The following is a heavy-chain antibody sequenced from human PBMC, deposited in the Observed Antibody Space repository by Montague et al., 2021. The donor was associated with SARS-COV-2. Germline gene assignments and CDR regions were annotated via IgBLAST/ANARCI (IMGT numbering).Heavy chain of an antibody. J-gene: IGHJ4*02. CDR1: GFTFSSYS. D-gene: IGHD3-10*01. CDR2: ISSSSSYI. V-gene: IGHV3-21*01. Sequence: SLRLSCAASGFTFSSYSMNWVRQAPGKGLEWVSSISSSSSYIYYADSVKGRFTISRDNAKNSLYLQMNSLRAEDTAVYYCARDVTMARGVPFDYWGQGTLVTVSS. CDR3: ARDVTMARGVPFDY.